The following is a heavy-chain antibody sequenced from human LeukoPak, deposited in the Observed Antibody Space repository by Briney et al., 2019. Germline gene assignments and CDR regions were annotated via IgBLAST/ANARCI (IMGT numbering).Heavy chain of an antibody. V-gene: IGHV4-59*08. CDR3: ARQGYCSSTSCYRSHWFDP. J-gene: IGHJ5*02. CDR1: GGSISSYY. Sequence: SETLSHTCTVSGGSISSYYWSWIRQPPGKGLEWIGYIYYSGSTNYNPSLKSRVTISVDTSKNQFSLKLSSVTAADTAVYYCARQGYCSSTSCYRSHWFDPWGQGTLVTVSS. CDR2: IYYSGST. D-gene: IGHD2-2*01.